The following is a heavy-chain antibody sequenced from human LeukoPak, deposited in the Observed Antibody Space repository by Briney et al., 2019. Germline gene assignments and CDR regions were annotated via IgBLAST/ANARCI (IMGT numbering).Heavy chain of an antibody. D-gene: IGHD3-3*01. CDR1: GFTFSGYW. CDR2: IKQDGSEK. V-gene: IGHV3-7*01. J-gene: IGHJ4*02. Sequence: PGGSLRLSCAASGFTFSGYWMSWVRQAPGKGLEWVANIKQDGSEKYYVDSVKGRFTISRDNAKNSLYLQMNSLRAEDTAVYYCARAPRGFWSGYSPYYFDYWGQGTLVTVSS. CDR3: ARAPRGFWSGYSPYYFDY.